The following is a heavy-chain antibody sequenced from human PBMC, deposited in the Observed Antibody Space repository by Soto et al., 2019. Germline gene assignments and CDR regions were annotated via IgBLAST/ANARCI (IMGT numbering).Heavy chain of an antibody. Sequence: SETLSLTCAVYGGSFSGYYWSWIRQPPGKGLEWIGEINHSGSTNYNPSLKSRVTISVDTSKNQFSLKLSSVTAADTAVYYCGIAAAGTENWFDPWGQGTRVTLAS. CDR2: INHSGST. CDR3: GIAAAGTENWFDP. V-gene: IGHV4-34*01. D-gene: IGHD6-13*01. J-gene: IGHJ5*02. CDR1: GGSFSGYY.